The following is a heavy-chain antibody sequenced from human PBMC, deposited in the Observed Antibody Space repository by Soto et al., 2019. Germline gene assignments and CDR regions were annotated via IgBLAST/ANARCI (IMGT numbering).Heavy chain of an antibody. Sequence: QVQLVQSGAEVKKPGSSVKVSCKASGGTFSSYAISWVRQAPGQGLEWMGGIIPIFGTANYAQKFQGRVTITADESTSTDYMELSSLRSEDTAVYYCARDQGGWGSSSYYYYYYGMDVWGQGTTVTVSS. J-gene: IGHJ6*02. CDR2: IIPIFGTA. V-gene: IGHV1-69*01. D-gene: IGHD6-6*01. CDR1: GGTFSSYA. CDR3: ARDQGGWGSSSYYYYYYGMDV.